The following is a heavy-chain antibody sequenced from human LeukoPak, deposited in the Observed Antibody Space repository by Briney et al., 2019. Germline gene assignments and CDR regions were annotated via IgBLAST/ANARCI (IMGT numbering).Heavy chain of an antibody. CDR1: GFTFSSYS. V-gene: IGHV3-21*01. J-gene: IGHJ1*01. Sequence: GGSETLSCAASGFTFSSYSMNWVRQAPGKGLEWVSSISSSSSYIYYADSVKGRFTISRDNAKNSLYLQMNSLRAEDTAVYYCARDLYSSGWPEYFQHWGHGSLGSVSS. D-gene: IGHD6-19*01. CDR2: ISSSSSYI. CDR3: ARDLYSSGWPEYFQH.